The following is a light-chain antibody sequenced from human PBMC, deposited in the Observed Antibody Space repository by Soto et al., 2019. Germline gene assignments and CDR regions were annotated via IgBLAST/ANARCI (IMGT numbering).Light chain of an antibody. J-gene: IGLJ2*01. V-gene: IGLV2-14*01. Sequence: QSVLTQPASVSGSPGQSITISCTGTSSDVGGYKYVSWFQHHPGKAPKLIIFEVSNRPSGISDRFSGFKSANTAYLTISGVQPEDEADYHCSSYTTIKTVVFGGGTKVTVL. CDR3: SSYTTIKTVV. CDR2: EVS. CDR1: SSDVGGYKY.